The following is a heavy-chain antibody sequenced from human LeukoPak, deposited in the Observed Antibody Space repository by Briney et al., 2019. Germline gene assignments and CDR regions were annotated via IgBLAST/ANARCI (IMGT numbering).Heavy chain of an antibody. CDR2: MNPNSGNT. CDR1: GYTFTSYD. CDR3: ASPYCGGDCYYYYGMDV. D-gene: IGHD2-21*02. J-gene: IGHJ6*02. Sequence: GASVKVSCKASGYTFTSYDINWVRQATGQGLEWMGWMNPNSGNTGYAQKFQGRVTMTRNTSISTAYMELSRLRSDDTAVYYCASPYCGGDCYYYYGMDVWGQGTTVTVSS. V-gene: IGHV1-8*01.